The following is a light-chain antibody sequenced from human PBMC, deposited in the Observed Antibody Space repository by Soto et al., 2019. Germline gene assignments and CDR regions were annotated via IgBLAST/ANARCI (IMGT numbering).Light chain of an antibody. CDR3: QSYDYRLDGSRV. Sequence: QSVLTQPPSVSGAPGQRVTISCTGSSSNIGAGYDVHWYQQLPGTAPKLLIYDNNNRPSGVPDRFSGSKSGTSASLAITGLQTEDEADYYCQSYDYRLDGSRVFGGGTQLTVL. J-gene: IGLJ3*02. CDR2: DNN. CDR1: SSNIGAGYD. V-gene: IGLV1-40*01.